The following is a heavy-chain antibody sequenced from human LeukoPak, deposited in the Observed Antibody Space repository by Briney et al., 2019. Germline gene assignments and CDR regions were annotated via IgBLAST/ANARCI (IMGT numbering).Heavy chain of an antibody. V-gene: IGHV1-18*01. D-gene: IGHD3-10*01. CDR2: VNAYNGNT. CDR1: GYTFISYG. J-gene: IGHJ6*03. CDR3: ARAGNYYYMDV. Sequence: ASVEVSCKASGYTFISYGFSWVRQAPGQGLEWMGWVNAYNGNTNYAQKFQGRVTMTTDTSTSTAYMELRSLRSDDTAVYYCARAGNYYYMDVWGKGTTVTVSS.